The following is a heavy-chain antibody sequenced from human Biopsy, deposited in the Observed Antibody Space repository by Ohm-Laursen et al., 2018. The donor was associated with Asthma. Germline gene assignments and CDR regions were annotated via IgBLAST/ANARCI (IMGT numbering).Heavy chain of an antibody. CDR2: IYYSGRT. D-gene: IGHD6-6*01. CDR3: ARAVSSSSYWYFDL. CDR1: GDAMSTSGSY. Sequence: SETLSLTCIVSGDAMSTSGSYLGWIRQSPGKGLEWIGSIYYSGRTYYNPSLESRVTISADTSKNHFFLKVTSVTAADTAVYYCARAVSSSSYWYFDLWGRGDLVTVSS. V-gene: IGHV4-39*02. J-gene: IGHJ2*01.